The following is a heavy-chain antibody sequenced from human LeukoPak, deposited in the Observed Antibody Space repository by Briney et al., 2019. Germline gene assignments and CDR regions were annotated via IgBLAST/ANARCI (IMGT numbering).Heavy chain of an antibody. D-gene: IGHD3-22*01. CDR3: ATETYYDSSGPHFDY. J-gene: IGHJ4*02. Sequence: SETLSLTCAASGGSIRSSNWWSWVRQPPGKGLEWIGEIYHTGNTNYNPSLKSRVTISVDKSKNQFSLKLSSVTAADTAVYYCATETYYDSSGPHFDYWGQGTLVTVSS. CDR2: IYHTGNT. CDR1: GGSIRSSNW. V-gene: IGHV4-4*02.